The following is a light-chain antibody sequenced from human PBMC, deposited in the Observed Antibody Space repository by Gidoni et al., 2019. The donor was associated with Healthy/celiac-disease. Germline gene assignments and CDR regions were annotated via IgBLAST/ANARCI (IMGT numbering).Light chain of an antibody. J-gene: IGKJ4*01. Sequence: EIVMTQSPATLSVYPGERATLSCRASQSVSSKLAWYQQKPGQAPRLLSYGASTRATGIPARLSGSGSGTEFTRTISSLQSEDFAVYYCQQYNNWPRVTFGGGTKVEIK. CDR1: QSVSSK. CDR3: QQYNNWPRVT. V-gene: IGKV3-15*01. CDR2: GAS.